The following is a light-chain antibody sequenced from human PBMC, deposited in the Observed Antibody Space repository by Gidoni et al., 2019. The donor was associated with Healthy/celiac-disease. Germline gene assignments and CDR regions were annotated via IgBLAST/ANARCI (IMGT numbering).Light chain of an antibody. V-gene: IGKV1-39*01. CDR2: AAS. J-gene: IGKJ4*02. CDR3: QQSYSTLT. Sequence: IQLTQSPSPLSASVGARVTITCRASQSISSYLNWYQQNPGKAPKLLIYAASSLQSGVPSRFSGSGSGTDFTLTISSLQPEDFATYYCQQSYSTLTFGGGTKVEIK. CDR1: QSISSY.